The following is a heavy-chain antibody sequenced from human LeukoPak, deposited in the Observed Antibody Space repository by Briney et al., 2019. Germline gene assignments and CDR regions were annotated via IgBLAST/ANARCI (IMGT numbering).Heavy chain of an antibody. CDR3: AKQLGYCSDGSCYFPY. J-gene: IGHJ4*02. Sequence: PGGPLRLSCVASGFTFSSTTMGWVRQAPGRGLEWVSAISNNGGYTYYADSVQGRFTISRDNSKSTLCLQMNSLRAEDTAVYYCAKQLGYCSDGSCYFPYWGQGTLVTVSS. V-gene: IGHV3-23*01. CDR1: GFTFSSTT. D-gene: IGHD2-15*01. CDR2: ISNNGGYT.